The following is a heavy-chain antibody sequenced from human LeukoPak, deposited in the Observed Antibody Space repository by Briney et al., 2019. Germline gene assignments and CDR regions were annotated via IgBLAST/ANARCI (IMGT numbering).Heavy chain of an antibody. CDR1: GFTFSSYA. CDR2: ISYGGSNK. V-gene: IGHV3-30-3*01. Sequence: GGSLRLSCAASGFTFSSYAMHCVRQAPGKGLECVSVISYGGSNKYYADSVKGRFTISRDNSKNTLYLQMNSLRAEDTAVYYCARDSVEVRGVIIPYYFDYWGQGTLVTVSS. J-gene: IGHJ4*02. D-gene: IGHD3-10*01. CDR3: ARDSVEVRGVIIPYYFDY.